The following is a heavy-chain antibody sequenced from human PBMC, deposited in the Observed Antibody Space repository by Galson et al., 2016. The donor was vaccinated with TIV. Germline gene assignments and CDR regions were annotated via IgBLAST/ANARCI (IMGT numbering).Heavy chain of an antibody. CDR3: VKVPSSGFTYYYAMDV. CDR2: ISGGGGNI. Sequence: SLRLSCAAPGFTFSSYAMTWVRQAPGKGLEWVTAISGGGGNIYYADSVKGRFTISRDNSRDTLYMQMNSLRDEDTAVYYCVKVPSSGFTYYYAMDVWGQGTTVTVS. V-gene: IGHV3-23*01. J-gene: IGHJ6*02. CDR1: GFTFSSYA. D-gene: IGHD6-19*01.